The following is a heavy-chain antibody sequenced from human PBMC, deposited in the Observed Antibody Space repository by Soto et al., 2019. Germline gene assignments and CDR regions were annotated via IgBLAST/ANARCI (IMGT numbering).Heavy chain of an antibody. J-gene: IGHJ4*02. D-gene: IGHD3-9*01. V-gene: IGHV2-5*02. CDR1: GFSLSTSGVG. Sequence: SGPTLVNPTQTLTLTCTFSGFSLSTSGVGVGWIRQPPGKALEWLALIYWDDDKRYSPSLKSRLTITKDTSKNQVVLTMTNMDPVDTATYYCAHRPPPPYYIFTGYYFFDFCGQRTLDTVSS. CDR3: AHRPPPPYYIFTGYYFFDF. CDR2: IYWDDDK.